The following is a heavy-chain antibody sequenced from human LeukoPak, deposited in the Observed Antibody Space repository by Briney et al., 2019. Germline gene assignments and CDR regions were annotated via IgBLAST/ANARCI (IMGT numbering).Heavy chain of an antibody. Sequence: SETLSLTCTVCGGSISSSSYYWGWSRQPPGKGLEWVGSIYYSGSTYYNPSLKSRLTISVDTSKNQFSLKLSSVTAADTAVYYCARLARDGSSWVDYWGQGTLVTVSS. CDR1: GGSISSSSYY. CDR2: IYYSGST. V-gene: IGHV4-39*01. D-gene: IGHD6-13*01. CDR3: ARLARDGSSWVDY. J-gene: IGHJ4*02.